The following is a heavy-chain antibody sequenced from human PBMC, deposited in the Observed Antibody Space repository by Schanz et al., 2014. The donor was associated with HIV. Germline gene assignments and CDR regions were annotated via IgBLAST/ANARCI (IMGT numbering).Heavy chain of an antibody. J-gene: IGHJ3*01. CDR2: ISPNRGAT. Sequence: QVHLVQSGAEVKMPGASVKVSCKASGYTFTDYYMHWVRQAPGQGLEWMGWISPNRGATNYAQRFQGRVSMTRDTSISTAYMELSRLTYDDTAVYYCARESGSYSGKAFDVWGQGTMVTVSS. D-gene: IGHD1-26*01. V-gene: IGHV1-2*02. CDR1: GYTFTDYY. CDR3: ARESGSYSGKAFDV.